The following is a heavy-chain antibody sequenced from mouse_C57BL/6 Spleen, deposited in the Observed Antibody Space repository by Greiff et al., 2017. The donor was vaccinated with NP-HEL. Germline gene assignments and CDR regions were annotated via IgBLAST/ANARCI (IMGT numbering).Heavy chain of an antibody. D-gene: IGHD5-5*01. V-gene: IGHV7-3*01. CDR2: IRNKANGYTT. J-gene: IGHJ3*01. Sequence: EVQVVESGGGLVQPGGSLSLSCAASGFTFTDYYMSWVRQPPGKALEWLGFIRNKANGYTTEYSASVKGRFTISSANSQSILYLQMNALRAEDSATYYCARLEERNYLSFACWGQGALVTVSA. CDR3: ARLEERNYLSFAC. CDR1: GFTFTDYY.